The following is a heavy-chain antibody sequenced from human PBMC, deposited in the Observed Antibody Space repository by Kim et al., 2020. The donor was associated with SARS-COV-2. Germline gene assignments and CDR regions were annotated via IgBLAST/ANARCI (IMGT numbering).Heavy chain of an antibody. J-gene: IGHJ4*02. D-gene: IGHD6-13*01. Sequence: NYAQKVQDRVNMARNTSNSPAYMELSRLRSDDTAVYYCARLPGYSSSWYDYWGQGTLVTVSS. V-gene: IGHV1-2*02. CDR3: ARLPGYSSSWYDY.